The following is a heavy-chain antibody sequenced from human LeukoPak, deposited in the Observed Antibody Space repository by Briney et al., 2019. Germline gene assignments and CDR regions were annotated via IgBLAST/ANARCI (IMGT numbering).Heavy chain of an antibody. V-gene: IGHV4-31*03. J-gene: IGHJ4*02. CDR3: ARASHGTYYDLDY. Sequence: SETPSLTCTVSGGSISSGGYYWSWIRQHPGKGLEWIGYIYYSGSTYYNPSLKSRVTISVDTSKNQFSLKLSSVTAADTAVYYCARASHGTYYDLDYWGQGTLVTVSS. CDR2: IYYSGST. CDR1: GGSISSGGYY. D-gene: IGHD3-22*01.